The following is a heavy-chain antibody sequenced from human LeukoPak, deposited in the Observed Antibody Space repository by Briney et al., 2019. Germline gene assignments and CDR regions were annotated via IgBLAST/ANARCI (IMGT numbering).Heavy chain of an antibody. CDR2: IGTASDT. CDR3: ARGPPRGRYYYMDV. J-gene: IGHJ6*03. CDR1: GFTFSSFD. V-gene: IGHV3-13*01. Sequence: PGGSLRLSCAASGFTFSSFDMHWVRQPTGRGLEWVSTIGTASDTYYPGSVEGRFTLSRDNAKNSLYLQMNGLTAGDTAVYYCARGPPRGRYYYMDVWGKGTTVTVSS. D-gene: IGHD1-1*01.